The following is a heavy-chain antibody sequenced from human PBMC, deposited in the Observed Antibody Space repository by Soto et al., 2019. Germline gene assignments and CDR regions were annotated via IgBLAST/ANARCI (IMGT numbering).Heavy chain of an antibody. V-gene: IGHV4-31*03. CDR1: GACVSSGGHY. Sequence: QVQLQESGPGLVKPSQTLSLTCSVSGACVSSGGHYWSWIRQLPGKGLEWIGYIYNGGSTYYKPSLSSRVTISVDTSNNQFSLRLCSVTAADTAMDYCVREKSLGANYFDSWGQGTQVTYSS. D-gene: IGHD1-26*01. CDR3: VREKSLGANYFDS. J-gene: IGHJ4*02. CDR2: IYNGGST.